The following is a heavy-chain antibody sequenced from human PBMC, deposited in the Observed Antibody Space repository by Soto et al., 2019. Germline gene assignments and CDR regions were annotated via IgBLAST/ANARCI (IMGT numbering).Heavy chain of an antibody. CDR2: LSGGGGST. Sequence: EVQLLESGGGLVQPGGSLRLSCAASGFTFISYAMSWVRQAPGKGLEWVSGLSGGGGSTYYADSVKGRFTISRDNSKNTLYLQMNSLRAEDTAVYYCAKAGGYDILTGYRNRFDPWGQGILVTVSS. CDR3: AKAGGYDILTGYRNRFDP. D-gene: IGHD3-9*01. J-gene: IGHJ5*02. V-gene: IGHV3-23*01. CDR1: GFTFISYA.